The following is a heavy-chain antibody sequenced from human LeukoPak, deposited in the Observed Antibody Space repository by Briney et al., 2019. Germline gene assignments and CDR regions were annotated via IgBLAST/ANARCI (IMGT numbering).Heavy chain of an antibody. Sequence: SSETLSLTCTVSGGSISSYYWSWIRQPPGKGLEWIGYIFYSGSTNYNPSLKSRVTISVDTSKNQFSLKLSSVTAADTAVYYCARAKRTYSSSWYFDYWGQGTLVTVSS. CDR2: IFYSGST. CDR1: GGSISSYY. V-gene: IGHV4-59*01. D-gene: IGHD6-13*01. J-gene: IGHJ4*02. CDR3: ARAKRTYSSSWYFDY.